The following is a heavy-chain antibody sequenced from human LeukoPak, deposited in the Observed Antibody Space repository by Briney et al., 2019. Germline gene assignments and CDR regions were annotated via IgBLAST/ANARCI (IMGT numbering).Heavy chain of an antibody. Sequence: PGTSLRLSCAASGFAFSSYGVHYGVHWVRQAPGKGLEWVALIWYDGSNKYLADSVKGRFTISRDNSKNTVYLHMNSLRVEDTAVYYCARWRSASSSDWYVLDHWGQGTLVTVSS. CDR2: IWYDGSNK. D-gene: IGHD3-9*01. CDR1: GFAFSSYG. CDR3: ARWRSASSSDWYVLDH. V-gene: IGHV3-33*01. J-gene: IGHJ4*02.